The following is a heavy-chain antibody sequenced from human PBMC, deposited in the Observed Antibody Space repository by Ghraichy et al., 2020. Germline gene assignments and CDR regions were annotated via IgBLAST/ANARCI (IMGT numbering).Heavy chain of an antibody. CDR3: AKGMRSGSYTQFDC. CDR2: ISGSADST. J-gene: IGHJ4*02. D-gene: IGHD1-26*01. Sequence: GGSLRLSCAASGFTFSTYAMIWVRQAPGKGLEWVSRISGSADSTIYADAVKGRFTISRDNSKNTLYLQMNSLRAEDTAVYYCAKGMRSGSYTQFDCWGQGTLVTVSS. V-gene: IGHV3-23*01. CDR1: GFTFSTYA.